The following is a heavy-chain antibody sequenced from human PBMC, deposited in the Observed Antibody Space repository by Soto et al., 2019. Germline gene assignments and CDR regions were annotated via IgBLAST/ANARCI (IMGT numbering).Heavy chain of an antibody. CDR2: IRSKANSYAT. J-gene: IGHJ6*02. CDR3: TSPGDYGDYSIGLGYYYYGMDV. Sequence: EVQLVESGGGLVQPGGSLKLSCAASGFTFSGSAMHWVRQASGKGLEWVGRIRSKANSYATAYAASVKGRFTISRDDSRNTAYLQMNSLKAEDTAVYYCTSPGDYGDYSIGLGYYYYGMDVWGQGTTVTVSS. CDR1: GFTFSGSA. D-gene: IGHD4-17*01. V-gene: IGHV3-73*02.